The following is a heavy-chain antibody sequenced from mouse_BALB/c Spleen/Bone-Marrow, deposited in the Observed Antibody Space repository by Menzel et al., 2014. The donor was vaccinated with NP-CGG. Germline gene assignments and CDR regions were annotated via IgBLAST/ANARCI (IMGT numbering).Heavy chain of an antibody. V-gene: IGHV5-6-3*01. CDR3: VRGNYGNYVDYFDF. CDR1: GFTFSSYG. J-gene: IGHJ2*01. Sequence: EVKLVESGGGLVQPGGSLKLSCAASGFTFSSYGMSWVRQTPDKRLELVATINSNGGSTYYPDSVKGRFTTSRDTAKNTLYLQMSSLKSEETAMYYCVRGNYGNYVDYFDFWGQGTTLTVSS. D-gene: IGHD2-1*01. CDR2: INSNGGST.